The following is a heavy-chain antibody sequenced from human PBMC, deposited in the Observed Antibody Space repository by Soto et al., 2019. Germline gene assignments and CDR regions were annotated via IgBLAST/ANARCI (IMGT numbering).Heavy chain of an antibody. Sequence: SVKVSCKASGGTFSSNTINWVRQAPGQGLEWMGRIVPIVGLPNYAQKFQDRVTITADTSTATAYMELSDLRTDDTAVYYCDESVGNLGFGGWGQGTLVTV. CDR2: IVPIVGLP. CDR3: DESVGNLGFGG. D-gene: IGHD3-16*01. V-gene: IGHV1-69*02. J-gene: IGHJ4*01. CDR1: GGTFSSNT.